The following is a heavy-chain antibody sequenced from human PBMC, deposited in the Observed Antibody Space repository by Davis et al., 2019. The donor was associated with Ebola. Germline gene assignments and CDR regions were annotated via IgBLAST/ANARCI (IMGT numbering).Heavy chain of an antibody. V-gene: IGHV3-74*01. Sequence: GESLKISCAASGFTFSSYAMSWVRQAPGKGLVWVSRINSDGSSTSYADSVKGRFTISRDNAKNTLYLQMNSLRAEDTAVYYCAKVRSYDAFDIWGQGTMVTVSS. CDR2: INSDGSST. CDR3: AKVRSYDAFDI. J-gene: IGHJ3*02. CDR1: GFTFSSYA.